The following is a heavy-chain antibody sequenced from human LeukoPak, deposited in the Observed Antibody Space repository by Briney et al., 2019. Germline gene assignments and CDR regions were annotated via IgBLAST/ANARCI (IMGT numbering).Heavy chain of an antibody. D-gene: IGHD4-17*01. CDR2: INHSGST. CDR3: ARGGSHMTTATTSIWFDP. CDR1: GGSFSGYY. Sequence: SETLSLTCAVYGGSFSGYYWSWIRQPPGKGLEWIGEINHSGSTNYNPSLKSRVTISVDTSKNQFSLKLSSVTAADTAVYYCARGGSHMTTATTSIWFDPWGQGTLVTVSS. V-gene: IGHV4-34*01. J-gene: IGHJ5*02.